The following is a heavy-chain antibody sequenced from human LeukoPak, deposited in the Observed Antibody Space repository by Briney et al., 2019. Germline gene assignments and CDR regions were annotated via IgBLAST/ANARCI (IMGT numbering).Heavy chain of an antibody. Sequence: PGGSLRLSCAASGLTLSNYAMSWVRQTPGTGLEWVSGISGSGGSTYYADSVKGRFIISRDNSKNTLYLQMNSLRAEDTAVYYCAKDWGAYSHGYRFDPWGQGTLVTVSS. CDR1: GLTLSNYA. V-gene: IGHV3-23*01. D-gene: IGHD5-18*01. J-gene: IGHJ5*02. CDR2: ISGSGGST. CDR3: AKDWGAYSHGYRFDP.